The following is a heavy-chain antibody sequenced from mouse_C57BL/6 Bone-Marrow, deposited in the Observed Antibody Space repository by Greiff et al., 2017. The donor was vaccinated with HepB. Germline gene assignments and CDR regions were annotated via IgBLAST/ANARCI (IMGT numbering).Heavy chain of an antibody. CDR3: ARGSYGSDY. Sequence: EVKLLESGPGLVKPSQSLSLTCSVTGYSITSGYYWNWIRQFPGNKLEWMGYISYDGSNNYNPSLKNRISITRDTSKNQFFLKLNSVTTEDTATYYCARGSYGSDYWGQGTTLTVSS. CDR1: GYSITSGYY. J-gene: IGHJ2*01. V-gene: IGHV3-6*01. CDR2: ISYDGSN. D-gene: IGHD1-1*01.